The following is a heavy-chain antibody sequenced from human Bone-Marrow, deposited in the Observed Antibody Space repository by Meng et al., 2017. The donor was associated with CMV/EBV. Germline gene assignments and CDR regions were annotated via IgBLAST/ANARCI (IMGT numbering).Heavy chain of an antibody. CDR1: AFPFNNYV. D-gene: IGHD3-10*01. V-gene: IGHV3-23*01. CDR2: ISGSGADT. J-gene: IGHJ5*02. Sequence: GESLKISCAGSAFPFNNYVMHWVRQTPGKGVEWVSSISGSGADTYYADSVKGRSTISRDNANNALYLQMNSLRAEDTAVYYCAKDLWFGGNWFDPWGQGTLVT. CDR3: AKDLWFGGNWFDP.